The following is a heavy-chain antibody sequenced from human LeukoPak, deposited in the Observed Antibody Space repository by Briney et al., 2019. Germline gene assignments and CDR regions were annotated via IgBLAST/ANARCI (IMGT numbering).Heavy chain of an antibody. V-gene: IGHV3-48*01. CDR3: ARHLVGASDY. CDR1: GFTFSSYS. CDR2: ISSSSTI. D-gene: IGHD1-26*01. Sequence: GGSLRLSCAASGFTFSSYSMNWVRQAPGKGLEWVSYISSSSTIYYADSVKGRFTISGDNAKNSLYLQMNSLRAEDTAVYYCARHLVGASDYWGQGTLVTVSS. J-gene: IGHJ4*02.